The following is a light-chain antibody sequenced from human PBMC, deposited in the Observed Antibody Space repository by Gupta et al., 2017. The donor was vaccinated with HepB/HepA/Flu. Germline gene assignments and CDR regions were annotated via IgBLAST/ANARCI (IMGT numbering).Light chain of an antibody. CDR3: QHRDT. CDR1: QSISSY. CDR2: AAS. J-gene: IGKJ3*01. V-gene: IGKV1-39*01. Sequence: IQMTQSPSSLSASVGDRVTITCRASQSISSYLNGDQQKPGKAPKLLIYAASSLQSGVPSRFSGSGSGTDFTRTSSSMQPEDFATYDGQHRDTFGPGTKVDIK.